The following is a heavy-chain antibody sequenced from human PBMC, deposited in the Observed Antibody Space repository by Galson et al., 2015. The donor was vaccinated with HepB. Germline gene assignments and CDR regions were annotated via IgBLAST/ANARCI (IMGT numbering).Heavy chain of an antibody. D-gene: IGHD5/OR15-5a*01. CDR3: TTDVYYSTHWSGLDP. Sequence: SLRLSCAASGFPFNNAWMTWVRQAPGMGLEWVGRIKSKTDGETTDYAAPVKGRFTISSDDSKNRLYLQMNSLKPEDTAVYYRTTDVYYSTHWSGLDPWGQGTLVTVSS. CDR2: IKSKTDGETT. CDR1: GFPFNNAW. V-gene: IGHV3-15*01. J-gene: IGHJ5*02.